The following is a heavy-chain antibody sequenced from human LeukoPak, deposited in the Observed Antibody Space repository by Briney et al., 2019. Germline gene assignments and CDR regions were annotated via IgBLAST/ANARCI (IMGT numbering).Heavy chain of an antibody. D-gene: IGHD6-13*01. V-gene: IGHV4-59*08. CDR3: ARQPGYSSSWYSPDAFDI. CDR2: IYYSGST. J-gene: IGHJ3*02. Sequence: PSETLSLTCAVYGGSFSGYYWSWIRQPPGKGLEWIGYIYYSGSTNYNPSLKSRVTISVDTSKNQFSLKLSSVTAADTAVYYCARQPGYSSSWYSPDAFDIWGQGTMVTVSS. CDR1: GGSFSGYY.